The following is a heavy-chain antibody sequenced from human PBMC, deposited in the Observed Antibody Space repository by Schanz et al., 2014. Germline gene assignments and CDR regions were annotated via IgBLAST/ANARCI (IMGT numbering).Heavy chain of an antibody. CDR3: AKVRYSSGWRGDYFDE. V-gene: IGHV3-23*01. Sequence: EVQLLESGGGLVQPGGSLRLSCAASGFTFSSYAMSWVRQAPGKGLERVSAISGSGGSTYYADSVKGRFTISRDNSKNTLYLQMNSLRAEDTAVYYCAKVRYSSGWRGDYFDEWGQGTLVTVAS. J-gene: IGHJ4*02. CDR2: ISGSGGST. D-gene: IGHD6-25*01. CDR1: GFTFSSYA.